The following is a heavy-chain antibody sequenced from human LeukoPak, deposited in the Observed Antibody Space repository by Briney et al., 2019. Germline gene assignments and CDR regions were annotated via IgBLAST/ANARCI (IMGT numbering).Heavy chain of an antibody. J-gene: IGHJ5*02. CDR3: ARDSYVDSEAVRWFDP. CDR1: GLTVSSNY. CDR2: IYRGGPT. V-gene: IGHV3-66*01. D-gene: IGHD4-17*01. Sequence: GGSLRLSCAASGLTVSSNYMSWVRQAPGKGLEWVSVIYRGGPTYYADSVKGRFTIPRDNSKNTLYLQMNSLRDEDTAVYYCARDSYVDSEAVRWFDPWGQGTLVTVSS.